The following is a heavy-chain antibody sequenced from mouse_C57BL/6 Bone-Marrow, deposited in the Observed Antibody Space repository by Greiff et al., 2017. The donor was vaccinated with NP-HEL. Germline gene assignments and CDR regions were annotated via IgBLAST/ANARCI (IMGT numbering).Heavy chain of an antibody. CDR3: ARGFAY. Sequence: VKLQQPGAELVRPGTSVKLSCKASGYTFTSYWMHWVKQRPGPGLEWIGVIDPSDSYTNYHQKFKGKATLTVDTSSSTAYMQLSSLTSEDSAVYYCARGFAYWGQGTLVTVSA. CDR1: GYTFTSYW. J-gene: IGHJ3*01. V-gene: IGHV1-59*01. CDR2: IDPSDSYT.